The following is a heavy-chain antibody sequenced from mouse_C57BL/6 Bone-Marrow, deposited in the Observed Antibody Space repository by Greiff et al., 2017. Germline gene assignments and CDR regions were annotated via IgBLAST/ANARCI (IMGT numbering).Heavy chain of an antibody. J-gene: IGHJ3*01. CDR2: ISSGSSTN. CDR3: ARGTGSPFAY. D-gene: IGHD4-1*01. CDR1: GFTFSDYG. Sequence: EVQLVESGGGLVKPGGSLKLSCAASGFTFSDYGMHWVRQAPEKGLEWVAYISSGSSTNYYADTVKGRFTISRDNAKNTLFLQMTSLRSEDTAMYYCARGTGSPFAYWGQGTLVTVSA. V-gene: IGHV5-17*01.